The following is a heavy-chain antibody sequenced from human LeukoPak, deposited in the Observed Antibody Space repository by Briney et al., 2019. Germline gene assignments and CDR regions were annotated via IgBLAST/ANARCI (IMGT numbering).Heavy chain of an antibody. D-gene: IGHD2-15*01. J-gene: IGHJ4*02. Sequence: TGGSLRLSCVVSGFSFSDYEMAWVRQAPGMGLEWISYISNSGDIRRYADAVKGRFAISRDNSKNTLYLQMNSLRAEDTAVYYCAKLDCSGSSCYQFDCWGQGTLVTVSS. V-gene: IGHV3-48*03. CDR2: ISNSGDIR. CDR3: AKLDCSGSSCYQFDC. CDR1: GFSFSDYE.